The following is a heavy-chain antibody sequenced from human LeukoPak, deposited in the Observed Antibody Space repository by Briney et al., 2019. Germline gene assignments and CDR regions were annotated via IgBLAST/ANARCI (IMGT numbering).Heavy chain of an antibody. CDR3: AKDKGYSSSWYSITAFDI. Sequence: PGRSLRLSCAASGFTFDDYAMHWVRQAPGKGLEWVSGISWNSGDIGYADSVKGRFTISRDNAKNSLYLQMNSLRAEDTALYYCAKDKGYSSSWYSITAFDIWGQGTMVTVSS. J-gene: IGHJ3*02. D-gene: IGHD6-13*01. CDR2: ISWNSGDI. V-gene: IGHV3-9*01. CDR1: GFTFDDYA.